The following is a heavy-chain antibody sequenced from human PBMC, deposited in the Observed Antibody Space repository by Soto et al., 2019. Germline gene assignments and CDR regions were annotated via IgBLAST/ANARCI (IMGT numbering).Heavy chain of an antibody. Sequence: QVQLVQSGAEVKKPGASVKVSCKASGYTFTSYGISWVRQAPGQGLEWMGWISAYNGNTNYAQKRQGRVTMTTDTSTSTAYMELRSLRSDDTAVYYCARDSSGSMDGPRNGMDVWGQGTTVTVSS. CDR3: ARDSSGSMDGPRNGMDV. J-gene: IGHJ6*02. D-gene: IGHD3-22*01. V-gene: IGHV1-18*01. CDR2: ISAYNGNT. CDR1: GYTFTSYG.